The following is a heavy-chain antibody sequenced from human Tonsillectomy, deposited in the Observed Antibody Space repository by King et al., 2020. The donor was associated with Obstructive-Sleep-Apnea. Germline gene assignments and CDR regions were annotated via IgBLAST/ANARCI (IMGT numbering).Heavy chain of an antibody. CDR2: ISWNSGSI. CDR3: AKDPYGDSVGDYFDY. Sequence: VQLVESGGGLVQPGRSLRLSCAASGFTFDDYAMHWVRQAPGKGLEWVSGISWNSGSIGYADSVKGRFTISRDNAKNSLYLQMNILRAEYTALYYCAKDPYGDSVGDYFDYWGQGTLVTVSS. J-gene: IGHJ4*02. D-gene: IGHD4-17*01. V-gene: IGHV3-9*01. CDR1: GFTFDDYA.